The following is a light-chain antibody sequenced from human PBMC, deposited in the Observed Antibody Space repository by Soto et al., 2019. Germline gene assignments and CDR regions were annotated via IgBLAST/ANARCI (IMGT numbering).Light chain of an antibody. CDR2: TIN. J-gene: IGLJ3*02. V-gene: IGLV1-44*01. Sequence: QAVVTQPPSASGTTGQRVTISCSGSSSNIGSNTVNWYQQLPGTAPKLLIYTINQRPSGVPDRFSGSRSCTSASLAISGLQSEDEAHYYCAAWDDSLNGVVFGGGTKLTVL. CDR1: SSNIGSNT. CDR3: AAWDDSLNGVV.